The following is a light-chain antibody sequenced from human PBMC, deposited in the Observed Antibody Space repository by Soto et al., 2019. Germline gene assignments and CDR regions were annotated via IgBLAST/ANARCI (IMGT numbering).Light chain of an antibody. CDR3: AAWDDSLNVVV. Sequence: QSVLTQPPSASGTPGQMVTISCSGSNSNIGSNTVSWYQQLPGTAPKLLIYSNNQRPSGVPDRFSGSKSGTSASLAISGLQSEAEADYYCAAWDDSLNVVVFGGGTKLTVL. CDR2: SNN. V-gene: IGLV1-44*01. CDR1: NSNIGSNT. J-gene: IGLJ2*01.